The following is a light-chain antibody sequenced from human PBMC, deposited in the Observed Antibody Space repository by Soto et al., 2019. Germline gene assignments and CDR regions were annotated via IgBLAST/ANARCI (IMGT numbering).Light chain of an antibody. Sequence: DIQMTQSPSSLSASVGDRVTITCRASHTITRYLNWYQQKSGQAPKLLINAASTLRSGVPSRFSCSGSGKDFILAIDSLQPEEFATYYYQQNYKSPFYFGPGTKVDMK. CDR1: HTITRY. CDR3: QQNYKSPFY. V-gene: IGKV1-39*01. CDR2: AAS. J-gene: IGKJ3*01.